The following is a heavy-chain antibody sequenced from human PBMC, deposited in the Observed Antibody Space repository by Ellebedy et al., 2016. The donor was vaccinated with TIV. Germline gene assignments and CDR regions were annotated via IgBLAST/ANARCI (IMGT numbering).Heavy chain of an antibody. CDR1: ELTVTTDY. D-gene: IGHD3-10*01. Sequence: GGSLRLSCAASELTVTTDYMSWVRQTPGKGLEWVSTIAVDSTTYYADSVKGRFTISSDNSKNTLDIQMNSLRAEDTAVYYCARETYNDVDLKLWVILDIWGQGTMVTVSS. V-gene: IGHV3-66*01. J-gene: IGHJ3*02. CDR2: IAVDSTT. CDR3: ARETYNDVDLKLWVILDI.